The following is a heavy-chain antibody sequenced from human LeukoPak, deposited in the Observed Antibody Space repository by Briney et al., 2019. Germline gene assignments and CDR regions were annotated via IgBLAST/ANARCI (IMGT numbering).Heavy chain of an antibody. CDR1: GGSISNSDSY. V-gene: IGHV4-39*01. Sequence: SETLSLTCTVSGGSISNSDSYWGWIRQPPGKGLEWIGSIYHSGIPYYNPSLKSRITISVDTSKNQFSLKLGSVTAADTAVYYCARKKRITIFGMVITPFDPWGQGTLVTVSS. CDR2: IYHSGIP. D-gene: IGHD3-3*01. CDR3: ARKKRITIFGMVITPFDP. J-gene: IGHJ5*02.